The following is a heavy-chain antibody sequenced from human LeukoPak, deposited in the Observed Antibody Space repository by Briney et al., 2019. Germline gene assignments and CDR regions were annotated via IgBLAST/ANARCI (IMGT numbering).Heavy chain of an antibody. CDR3: ARYCSSSTCQGSSYYFGMDV. D-gene: IGHD2-2*01. Sequence: GGSLRLTCAASGFSFSTYAMNWVRQGPGKGLEWVATISGSGYTTYYADSVKGRFTISRDNSKNTLFLQMDSLRAEDTAVFFCARYCSSSTCQGSSYYFGMDVWGQGTTVTVSS. J-gene: IGHJ6*02. CDR2: ISGSGYTT. CDR1: GFSFSTYA. V-gene: IGHV3-23*01.